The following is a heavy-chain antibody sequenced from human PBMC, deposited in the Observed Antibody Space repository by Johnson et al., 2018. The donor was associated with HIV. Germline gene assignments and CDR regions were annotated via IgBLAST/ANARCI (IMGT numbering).Heavy chain of an antibody. J-gene: IGHJ3*01. CDR2: ISYDGSNK. Sequence: QMQLVESGGGVVQPGRSLRLSCAASGFTFSSYAMYWVRQAPGKGLEWVAFISYDGSNKYYADSVKGRFTISRDNSKTTLFLQMKSLRPEDTAVYFWAKEDCSAIVCSDDGFHLWGQGTMVTLSS. CDR1: GFTFSSYA. V-gene: IGHV3-30-3*01. CDR3: AKEDCSAIVCSDDGFHL. D-gene: IGHD2-15*01.